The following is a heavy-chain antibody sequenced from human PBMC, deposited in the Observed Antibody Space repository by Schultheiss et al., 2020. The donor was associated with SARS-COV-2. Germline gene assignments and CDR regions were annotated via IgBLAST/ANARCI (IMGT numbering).Heavy chain of an antibody. J-gene: IGHJ6*02. D-gene: IGHD3-22*01. V-gene: IGHV4-59*08. Sequence: SQTLSLTCTVSGGSISSYYWSWIRQPPGKGLEWIGYIYYSGSTNYNPSLKSRVTISVDTSKNQFSLKLSSVTAADTAVYYCARLGYNDNSPIFYYFYGLDVWGQGTTVTVSS. CDR3: ARLGYNDNSPIFYYFYGLDV. CDR2: IYYSGST. CDR1: GGSISSYY.